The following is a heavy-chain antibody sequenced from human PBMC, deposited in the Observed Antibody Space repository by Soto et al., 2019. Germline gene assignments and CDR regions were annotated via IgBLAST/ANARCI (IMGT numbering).Heavy chain of an antibody. CDR2: INHSGST. J-gene: IGHJ4*02. CDR3: AGRYYDFWSGYYTPPDY. Sequence: SATLSLTCAFHCWSFRGYYWSWIRQPPGKGLEWIGEINHSGSTNYNPSLKSRVTISVDTSKNQFSLKLSSVTAADTAVYYCAGRYYDFWSGYYTPPDYWGQGTPVTV. D-gene: IGHD3-3*01. CDR1: CWSFRGYY. V-gene: IGHV4-34*01.